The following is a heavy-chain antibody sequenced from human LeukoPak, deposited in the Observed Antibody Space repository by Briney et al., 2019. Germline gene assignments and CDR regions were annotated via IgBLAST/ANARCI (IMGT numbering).Heavy chain of an antibody. J-gene: IGHJ1*01. CDR1: GFTFSSYS. Sequence: GGSLRLSCAASGFTFSSYSMNWVRQAPGKGLEWVSYISSRSDIIYYADSVKGRFTISRDNAKNSLYLQMNSLRDEDTAVYYCATDLYCSGGSCYSAYFQHWGQGTLVTVSS. CDR2: ISSRSDII. D-gene: IGHD2-15*01. V-gene: IGHV3-48*02. CDR3: ATDLYCSGGSCYSAYFQH.